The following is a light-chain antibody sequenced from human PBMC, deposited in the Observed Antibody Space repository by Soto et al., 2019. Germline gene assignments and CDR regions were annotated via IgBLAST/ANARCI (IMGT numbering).Light chain of an antibody. CDR2: EVS. CDR1: SSDVGGYKY. J-gene: IGLJ1*01. V-gene: IGLV2-14*01. CDR3: SSYTSSSTAYG. Sequence: QSVLTQPASVSGSPGQPITISCTGTSSDVGGYKYVSWYQQHPGKAPKLMIYEVSNRPSRVSNRFSGSQSGSTASLTISGLQAEDDAEYYCSSYTSSSTAYGFGAGTKVTVL.